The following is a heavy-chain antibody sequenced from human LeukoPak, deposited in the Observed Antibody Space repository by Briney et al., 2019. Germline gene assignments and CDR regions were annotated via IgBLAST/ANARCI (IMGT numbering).Heavy chain of an antibody. CDR3: VHCGGDCYPCCGMDV. V-gene: IGHV3-23*01. CDR1: GFTFRKYG. J-gene: IGHJ6*02. Sequence: GGSLRLSCAASGFTFRKYGMSWVRQAPGKGLEWVSVISSSGGSTDYADPVKGRFTISRDNSKNMLYVQMNSLRVEDTAVYYCVHCGGDCYPCCGMDVWGQGTTVTVSS. D-gene: IGHD2-21*02. CDR2: ISSSGGST.